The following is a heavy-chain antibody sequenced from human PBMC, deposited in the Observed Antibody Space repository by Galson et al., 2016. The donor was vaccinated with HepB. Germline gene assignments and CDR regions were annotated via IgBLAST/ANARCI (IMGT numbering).Heavy chain of an antibody. J-gene: IGHJ5*02. V-gene: IGHV4-4*02. D-gene: IGHD3-22*01. CDR3: AGRREYTMIVVAWFDP. CDR2: VYHSGSS. CDR1: GDSISSGHW. Sequence: SETLSLTCAVSGDSISSGHWFGWVRQPPGKGLEWVGEVYHSGSSNYNPSLKSRVTISADKSKNQFSLRLRSVTAADTAVYYCAGRREYTMIVVAWFDPWGQGSLVTVSS.